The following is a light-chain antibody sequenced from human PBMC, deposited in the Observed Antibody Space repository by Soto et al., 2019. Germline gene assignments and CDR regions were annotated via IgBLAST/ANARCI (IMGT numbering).Light chain of an antibody. CDR2: AAS. V-gene: IGKV1-5*01. Sequence: DIQMTQSPSTLPASIVDRVIITCRASQSINTWLAWYQQKPGKAPNLLIYAASSLQSGVPSRFSGSGSGTEFTLTISSLQPEDFATYYCQQYNSYSPRWTFGQGTKVDI. J-gene: IGKJ1*01. CDR1: QSINTW. CDR3: QQYNSYSPRWT.